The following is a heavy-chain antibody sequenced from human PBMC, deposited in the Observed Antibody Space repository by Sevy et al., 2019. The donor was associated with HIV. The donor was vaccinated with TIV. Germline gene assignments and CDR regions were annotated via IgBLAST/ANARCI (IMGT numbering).Heavy chain of an antibody. V-gene: IGHV4-59*08. CDR2: VYYTGGT. J-gene: IGHJ3*02. CDR1: GGSINSDH. CDR3: ARRNDFDI. Sequence: SDTLSLTCTVSGGSINSDHWIWIRQPPGKGLEWIGYVYYTGGTNYNPSLKNRVTISVDRTKNQFSLKLTSVTAADTAVYYCARRNDFDIWGQGTMVTVSS.